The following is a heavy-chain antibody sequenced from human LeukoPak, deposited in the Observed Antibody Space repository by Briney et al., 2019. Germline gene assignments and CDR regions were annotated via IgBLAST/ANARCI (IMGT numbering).Heavy chain of an antibody. D-gene: IGHD5-12*01. CDR2: IYYTGNT. V-gene: IGHV4-59*01. CDR3: ARGQVFSGYDFQKLPDS. CDR1: GDSISSYY. J-gene: IGHJ4*02. Sequence: PSETLSLTCTDSGDSISSYYWSWIRQPPGKGLEWVAYIYYTGNTNYNPSLKSRVTISLDTPKNQISLKLSSVTAADTAVYYCARGQVFSGYDFQKLPDSWGQGTLVTVSS.